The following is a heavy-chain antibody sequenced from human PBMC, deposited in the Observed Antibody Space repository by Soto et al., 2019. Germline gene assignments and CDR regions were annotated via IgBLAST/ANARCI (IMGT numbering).Heavy chain of an antibody. CDR3: PTDSYITKIIAVFAF. V-gene: IGHV3-15*07. J-gene: IGHJ4*01. CDR2: IKSKTDGGTT. CDR1: GFTFTNAW. Sequence: GGSLRLSCAASGFTFTNAWINWVRQAPGKGLEWVGRIKSKTDGGTTDYAEPVKGRFAISRDDSNNMVYLQMNSLKIEDTAVYYCPTDSYITKIIAVFAFRGHGTLVTVPS. D-gene: IGHD1-20*01.